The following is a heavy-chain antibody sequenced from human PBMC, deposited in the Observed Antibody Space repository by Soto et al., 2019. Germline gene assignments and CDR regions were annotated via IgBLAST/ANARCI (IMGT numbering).Heavy chain of an antibody. J-gene: IGHJ4*02. Sequence: SETLSLTCTVSGGSISSYYWSWLRQPPGKGLEWIGYIYYSGSTNYNPSLKSRVTISVDTSKNQFSLKLSSVTAADTAVYYCARLNYDYIWGSRYYFDYWGQGTLVTVSS. V-gene: IGHV4-59*08. CDR3: ARLNYDYIWGSRYYFDY. D-gene: IGHD3-16*01. CDR2: IYYSGST. CDR1: GGSISSYY.